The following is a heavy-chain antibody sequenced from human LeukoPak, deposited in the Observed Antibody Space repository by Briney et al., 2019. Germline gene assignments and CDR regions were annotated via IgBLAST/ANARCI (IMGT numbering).Heavy chain of an antibody. CDR1: GFTFSSYA. D-gene: IGHD4-17*01. CDR3: AKDYGDYWYYFDY. V-gene: IGHV3-23*01. CDR2: ISGSGGST. J-gene: IGHJ4*02. Sequence: GGSLRLSCAASGFTFSSYAMSWVRQAPGKGLEWVSAISGSGGSTYYADSAKGRFTISRDNSKNTLYLQMNSLRAEDTAVYYCAKDYGDYWYYFDYWGQGTLVTVSS.